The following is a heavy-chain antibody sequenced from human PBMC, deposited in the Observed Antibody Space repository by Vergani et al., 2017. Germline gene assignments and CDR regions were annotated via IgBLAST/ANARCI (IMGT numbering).Heavy chain of an antibody. V-gene: IGHV4-34*01. D-gene: IGHD6-13*01. J-gene: IGHJ4*02. CDR3: ARGLYTWAAAGKGGFDY. CDR1: GGSFSGYY. Sequence: QVQLQQWGAGLLKPSETLSLTCAVYGGSFSGYYWSWIRQPPGKGLEWIGEINHSGSTNYNPSLKSRVTISVDTSKNQFSLKLSSVTAADTAVYYCARGLYTWAAAGKGGFDYWGQGTLVTVSS. CDR2: INHSGST.